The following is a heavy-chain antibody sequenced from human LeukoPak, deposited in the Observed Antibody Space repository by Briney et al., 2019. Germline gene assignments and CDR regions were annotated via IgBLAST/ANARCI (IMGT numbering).Heavy chain of an antibody. D-gene: IGHD4-11*01. J-gene: IGHJ6*03. V-gene: IGHV4-39*01. CDR3: ARLGASHNYSNYRLDGVYYYYDSMDV. Sequence: SETLSLTCTVSGGSISSNNCYWGRLRQAPGKGLEWLGHSYYSGSTYYNPYIQSRVTVSVDKTKNQFYLKLISVTAADMAVYYCARLGASHNYSNYRLDGVYYYYDSMDVWGKGTTFTFSS. CDR2: SYYSGST. CDR1: GGSISSNNCY.